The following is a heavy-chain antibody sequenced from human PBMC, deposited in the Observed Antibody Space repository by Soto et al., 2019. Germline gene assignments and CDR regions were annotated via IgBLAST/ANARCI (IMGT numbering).Heavy chain of an antibody. CDR1: GYSISSGYY. V-gene: IGHV4-38-2*01. J-gene: IGHJ3*02. CDR2: IYHSGST. CDR3: ARVMGGDAFDI. D-gene: IGHD1-26*01. Sequence: PXETLSLTCAVAGYSISSGYYWGWIRQPPGKGLEWIGSIYHSGSTYYNPSLKSRVTISVDTSKNQFSLKLSSVTAADTAVYYCARVMGGDAFDIWGQGTMVTVSS.